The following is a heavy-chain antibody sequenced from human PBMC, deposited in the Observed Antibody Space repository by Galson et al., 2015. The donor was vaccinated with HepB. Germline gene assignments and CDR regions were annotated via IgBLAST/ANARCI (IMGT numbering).Heavy chain of an antibody. Sequence: SVKVSCKASGYTFTTYYMHWVRQAPGQGLEWMGIIRPSGDDGTTYAQKFQGRVTMTRDTSTSTVYMDLSSLRSEDTAVYYCVREYRGGSFDYQGQGTLVTVSS. CDR1: GYTFTTYY. J-gene: IGHJ4*02. V-gene: IGHV1-46*01. CDR2: IRPSGDDGT. D-gene: IGHD1-26*01. CDR3: VREYRGGSFDY.